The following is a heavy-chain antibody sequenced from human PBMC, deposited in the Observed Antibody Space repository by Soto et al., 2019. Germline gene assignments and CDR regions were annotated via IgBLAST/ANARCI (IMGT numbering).Heavy chain of an antibody. D-gene: IGHD2-15*01. CDR3: ARDWGAAGYCSGGICDYWYFDL. Sequence: QVQLVESGGGVVQPGRSLRLSCAASGFTFSSYGMHWVRQAPGKGLEWVAVVWSDGSNKYYADSVKSRFTISRDNSKNTLYLQKTSLRAEDTAVYYCARDWGAAGYCSGGICDYWYFDLWGRGTLVSVSS. V-gene: IGHV3-33*01. CDR2: VWSDGSNK. CDR1: GFTFSSYG. J-gene: IGHJ2*01.